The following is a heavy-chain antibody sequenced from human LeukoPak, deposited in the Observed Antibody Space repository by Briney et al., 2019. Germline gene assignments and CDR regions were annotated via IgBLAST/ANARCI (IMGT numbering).Heavy chain of an antibody. D-gene: IGHD1-26*01. J-gene: IGHJ3*02. Sequence: SETLSLTCTVSGGPISSYYWSWIRQPPGKGLEWIGYIYYSGSTNYNPSLKSRVTISVDTSKNQFSLKLSSVTAADTAVYYCARARVGAFDIWGQGTMVTVSS. CDR2: IYYSGST. V-gene: IGHV4-59*01. CDR3: ARARVGAFDI. CDR1: GGPISSYY.